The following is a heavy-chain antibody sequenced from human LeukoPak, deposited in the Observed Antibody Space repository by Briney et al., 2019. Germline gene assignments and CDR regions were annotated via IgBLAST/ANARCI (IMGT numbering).Heavy chain of an antibody. Sequence: GGSLRLSCAASGLTFSTYNMHWVRQATGEGLEWVSGIGKGGDTYYVGSVKGRFTISRENAKNSLYLQMNSLRSGDTAVYYCARGGYSGFDVWGQGTVVTVSS. J-gene: IGHJ3*01. V-gene: IGHV3-13*04. CDR3: ARGGYSGFDV. D-gene: IGHD5-12*01. CDR2: IGKGGDT. CDR1: GLTFSTYN.